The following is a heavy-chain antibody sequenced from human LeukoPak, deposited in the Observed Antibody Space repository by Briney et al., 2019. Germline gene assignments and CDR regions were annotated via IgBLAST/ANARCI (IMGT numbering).Heavy chain of an antibody. J-gene: IGHJ5*02. CDR1: GGSFSGYY. Sequence: SETLSLTCAVYGGSFSGYYWSWIRQPPGKGLEWIGEINHSGSTNYNPSLKSRVTISVDTSKNQFSLKLSSVTAADTAVYYCARAPDTHNWFGPWGQGTLVTVSS. CDR3: ARAPDTHNWFGP. V-gene: IGHV4-34*01. CDR2: INHSGST. D-gene: IGHD2-2*02.